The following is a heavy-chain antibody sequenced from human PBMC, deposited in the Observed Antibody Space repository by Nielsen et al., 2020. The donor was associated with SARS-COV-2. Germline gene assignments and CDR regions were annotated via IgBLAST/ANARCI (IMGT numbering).Heavy chain of an antibody. J-gene: IGHJ4*02. CDR1: GFTISSYA. D-gene: IGHD3-3*01. Sequence: GGSLRLSCAASGFTISSYALSWVRQAPGKGLGWVSAISGSGGSTYYADSVKGRFTISRDNSKNTLYLQINSLRAEDTAVYYCSKDDFWSGYPYFNYWGQGTLVTVSS. CDR2: ISGSGGST. CDR3: SKDDFWSGYPYFNY. V-gene: IGHV3-23*01.